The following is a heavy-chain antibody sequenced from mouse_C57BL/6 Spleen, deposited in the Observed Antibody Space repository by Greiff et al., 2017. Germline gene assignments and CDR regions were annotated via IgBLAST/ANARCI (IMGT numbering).Heavy chain of an antibody. D-gene: IGHD2-3*01. CDR2: SRNKANDYKT. Sequence: EVQGVESGGGLVQSGRSLRLSCATSGFTFSDFYMEWVRQAPGKGLEWIAASRNKANDYKTEYSASVKGRFIVSRDTSQSILYLQMNALRAEDTAIYYCARVYDYGYFDVWGTGTTVTVSS. CDR3: ARVYDYGYFDV. J-gene: IGHJ1*03. CDR1: GFTFSDFY. V-gene: IGHV7-1*01.